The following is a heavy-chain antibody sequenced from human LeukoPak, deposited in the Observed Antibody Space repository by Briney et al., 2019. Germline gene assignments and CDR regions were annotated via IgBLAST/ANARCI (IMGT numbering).Heavy chain of an antibody. CDR1: GFTFSSYA. J-gene: IGHJ3*02. Sequence: AGGSLRLSCAASGFTFSSYAMHWVRQAPGKGLEWVAVISYDGSNKYYADSVKGRFTISRDNSKNTLYLQMNSLRAEDTAVYYCARDSTFGELWAFDIWGQGTMVTVSS. V-gene: IGHV3-30*14. CDR3: ARDSTFGELWAFDI. D-gene: IGHD3-10*01. CDR2: ISYDGSNK.